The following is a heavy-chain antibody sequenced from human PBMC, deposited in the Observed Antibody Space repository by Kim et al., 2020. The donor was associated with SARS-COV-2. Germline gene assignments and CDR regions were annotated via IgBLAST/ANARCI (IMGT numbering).Heavy chain of an antibody. V-gene: IGHV5-10-1*01. CDR3: ARRYYDILTWAFDI. J-gene: IGHJ3*02. D-gene: IGHD3-9*01. Sequence: SPSFQGHVTISADKSISTAYLQWSSLRASDTAMYYCARRYYDILTWAFDIWGQGTMVTVSS.